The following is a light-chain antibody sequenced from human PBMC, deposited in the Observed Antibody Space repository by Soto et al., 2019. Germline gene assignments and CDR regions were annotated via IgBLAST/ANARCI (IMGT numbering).Light chain of an antibody. CDR3: GTWDSSLTAYD. Sequence: QSVLTQPPSVSAAPGQKVTISCSGSSSNIGNNYVSWYQQLPGTAPKLLIYENNKRPSGIPDRFSGSKSGTSATLGISGLQTGDEADYFSGTWDSSLTAYDFRPGTKVTV. CDR2: ENN. J-gene: IGLJ1*01. V-gene: IGLV1-51*02. CDR1: SSNIGNNY.